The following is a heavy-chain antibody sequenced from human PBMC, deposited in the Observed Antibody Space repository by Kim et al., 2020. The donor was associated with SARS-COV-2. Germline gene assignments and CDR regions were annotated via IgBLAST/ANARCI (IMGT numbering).Heavy chain of an antibody. CDR2: IWYDGSNK. Sequence: GGSLRLSCAASGFTFSSYGMHWVRQAPGKGLEWVAVIWYDGSNKYYADSVKGRFTISRDNSKNTLYLQMNSLRAEDTAVYYCARDGYSSSSEPRGWFDPWGQGTLVTVSS. J-gene: IGHJ5*02. CDR1: GFTFSSYG. D-gene: IGHD6-6*01. CDR3: ARDGYSSSSEPRGWFDP. V-gene: IGHV3-33*01.